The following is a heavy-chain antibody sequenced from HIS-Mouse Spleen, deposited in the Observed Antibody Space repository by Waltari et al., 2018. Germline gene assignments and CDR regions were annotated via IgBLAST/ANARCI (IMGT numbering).Heavy chain of an antibody. CDR3: AREIPYSSSWYDWYFDL. CDR1: GGSISSSSYY. J-gene: IGHJ2*01. CDR2: IYYSGST. V-gene: IGHV4-39*07. D-gene: IGHD6-13*01. Sequence: QLQLQESGPGLVKPSETLSLTCTVSGGSISSSSYYWGWLRQPPGKGLAWIGGIYYSGSTYYNPSLKSRVTISVDTSKNQFSLKLSSVTAADTAVYYCAREIPYSSSWYDWYFDLWGRGTLVTVSS.